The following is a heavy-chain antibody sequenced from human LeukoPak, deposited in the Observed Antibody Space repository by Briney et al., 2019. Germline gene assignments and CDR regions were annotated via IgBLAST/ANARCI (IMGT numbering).Heavy chain of an antibody. CDR2: MNPNSGNT. CDR3: ARSPLRPLRFLEWLTN. Sequence: ASVKVSCKASGYAFTTYNINWVRQATGQGLEWMGWMNPNSGNTGYAQKFQGRVTMTRNTSISTAYMELSSLRSEDTAVYYCARSPLRPLRFLEWLTNWGQGTLVTVSS. D-gene: IGHD3-3*01. V-gene: IGHV1-8*02. CDR1: GYAFTTYN. J-gene: IGHJ4*02.